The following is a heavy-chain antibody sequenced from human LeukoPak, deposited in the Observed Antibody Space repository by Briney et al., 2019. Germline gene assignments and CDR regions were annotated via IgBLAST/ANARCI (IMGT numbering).Heavy chain of an antibody. J-gene: IGHJ4*02. CDR2: ISSSGSTI. V-gene: IGHV3-48*03. D-gene: IGHD3-22*01. Sequence: GGSLRLSCAASGFTFSSYEMNWVRQAPGKGLEWVSYISSSGSTIYYADSVKGRFTISRDNAKNSLYLQMNSLRAEDTAGYYCARIVRRDDSSGYWSLDAQYYFDYWGQGTLVTVSS. CDR3: ARIVRRDDSSGYWSLDAQYYFDY. CDR1: GFTFSSYE.